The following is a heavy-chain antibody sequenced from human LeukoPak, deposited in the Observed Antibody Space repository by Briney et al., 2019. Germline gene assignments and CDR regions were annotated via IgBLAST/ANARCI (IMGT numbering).Heavy chain of an antibody. Sequence: GGSLRLSCTSSGFILSSFAMSWVRQAPGKGLEWVSSISSPGGNTYYADSVKGRFTISRDNSKNALYLQMNSLRAEDTAVYYCARGSYYDILTGYYIGAGVDYWGQGTLVTVSS. V-gene: IGHV3-23*01. CDR2: ISSPGGNT. CDR1: GFILSSFA. J-gene: IGHJ4*02. CDR3: ARGSYYDILTGYYIGAGVDY. D-gene: IGHD3-9*01.